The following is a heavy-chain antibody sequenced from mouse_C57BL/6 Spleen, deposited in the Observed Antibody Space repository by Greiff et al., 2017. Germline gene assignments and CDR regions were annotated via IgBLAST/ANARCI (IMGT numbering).Heavy chain of an antibody. V-gene: IGHV5-16*01. CDR3: ARGYDYEGLIAMDY. CDR2: INYDGSST. CDR1: GFTFSDYY. D-gene: IGHD2-4*01. J-gene: IGHJ4*01. Sequence: EVQLQESEGGLVQPGSSMKLSCTASGFTFSDYYMAWVRQVPEKGLEWVANINYDGSSTYYLDSLKSRFIISGDNAKNILYLQMSRLKSEDTATYYWARGYDYEGLIAMDYWGQGTSVTVSS.